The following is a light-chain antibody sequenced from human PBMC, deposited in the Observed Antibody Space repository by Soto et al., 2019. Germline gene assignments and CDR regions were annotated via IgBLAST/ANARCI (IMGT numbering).Light chain of an antibody. V-gene: IGLV2-14*01. Sequence: QSVLTQPASVSGSPGQSIAISCTGTSSDVGGYNYVSWYQQQPGEAPKLMIYDVNNRPSGVSNRFSGSKSGNTASLTISGLQADDEADYYCSSFSSSSTFVFGAGTKLTVL. CDR3: SSFSSSSTFV. J-gene: IGLJ2*01. CDR1: SSDVGGYNY. CDR2: DVN.